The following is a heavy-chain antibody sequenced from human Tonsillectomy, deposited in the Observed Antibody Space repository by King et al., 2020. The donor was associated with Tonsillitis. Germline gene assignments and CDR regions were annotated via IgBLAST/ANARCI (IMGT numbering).Heavy chain of an antibody. Sequence: VQLVESGGGLVQPGGSLRLSCVASGFTFSSYWMNWVRQVPGKGLVWVSRINGDGGTTSYEDSVKGRFTISRDNAKNTLYLQMKSLRAEDTAVYCCTRGDDKYSRGFEPWGQGTLVTVSS. D-gene: IGHD6-6*01. CDR3: TRGDDKYSRGFEP. CDR1: GFTFSSYW. V-gene: IGHV3-74*01. J-gene: IGHJ5*02. CDR2: INGDGGTT.